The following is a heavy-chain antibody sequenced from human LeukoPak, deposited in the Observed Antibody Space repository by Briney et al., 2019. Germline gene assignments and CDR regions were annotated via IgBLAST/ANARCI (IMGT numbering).Heavy chain of an antibody. J-gene: IGHJ4*02. CDR2: ISYDGSNK. Sequence: PGGSLRLSCAASGFTFSSYAMHWVRQAPGKGLEWVAVISYDGSNKYYADSVKGRFTISRDNSKNTLYLQMNSLRAEDTAVYYWAGGIFGGGGSYYDYWGQGTLVTVSS. D-gene: IGHD3-16*01. CDR1: GFTFSSYA. V-gene: IGHV3-30-3*01. CDR3: AGGIFGGGGSYYDY.